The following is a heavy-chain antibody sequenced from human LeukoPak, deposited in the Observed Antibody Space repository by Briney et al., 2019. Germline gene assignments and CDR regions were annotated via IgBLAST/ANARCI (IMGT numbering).Heavy chain of an antibody. V-gene: IGHV1-8*02. CDR2: MNPNSGNT. D-gene: IGHD2-21*02. Sequence: GASVKVSCKASGYTFTSYYMHWVRQAPGQGLEWMGWMNPNSGNTGYAQKFQGRVTMTRNTSISTAYMEQSSLRSEDTAVYYCASVPPRGDCGGDCYSLGYWGQGTLVTVSS. J-gene: IGHJ4*02. CDR1: GYTFTSYY. CDR3: ASVPPRGDCGGDCYSLGY.